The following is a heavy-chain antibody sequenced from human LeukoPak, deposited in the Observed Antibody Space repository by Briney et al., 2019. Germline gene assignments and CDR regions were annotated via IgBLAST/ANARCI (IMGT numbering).Heavy chain of an antibody. V-gene: IGHV1-69*04. CDR1: GGTFSSYA. J-gene: IGHJ6*02. D-gene: IGHD3-22*01. Sequence: SVKVSCKASGGTFSSYAISWVRQAPGQGLEWMGRIIPIFGIANYAQKFQGRVTITADKSTSTAYMELSSLRPEDTAVYYCAREHDSSGYHSYYYGMDVWGQGTTVTVSS. CDR3: AREHDSSGYHSYYYGMDV. CDR2: IIPIFGIA.